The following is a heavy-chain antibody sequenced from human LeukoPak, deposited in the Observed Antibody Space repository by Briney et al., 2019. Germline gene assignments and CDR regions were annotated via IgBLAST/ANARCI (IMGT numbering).Heavy chain of an antibody. V-gene: IGHV1-3*01. D-gene: IGHD6-19*01. Sequence: ASVKVSCKASGYTFTSYAMHWVRQAPGQRLEWMGWINAGNGNTKYSQKFQGRVTITRDTSASTAYMELSSLRSEDTAVYYCARDEPPKYSSGWYGRSDAFGIWGQGTMVTVSS. J-gene: IGHJ3*02. CDR3: ARDEPPKYSSGWYGRSDAFGI. CDR1: GYTFTSYA. CDR2: INAGNGNT.